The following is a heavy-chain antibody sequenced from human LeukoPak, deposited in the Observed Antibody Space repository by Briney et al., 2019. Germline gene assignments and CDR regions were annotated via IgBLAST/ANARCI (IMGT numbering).Heavy chain of an antibody. CDR1: GDSISSSNW. Sequence: SGTLSLTCAVSGDSISSSNWWSWVRQPPGKGLEWIGEIYHSGSTNYNPSLKSRVTISVDKSKNQFSLKLSSVTAADTAVYYCARGSHKLWFGEFFDYWGQGTLVTVSS. D-gene: IGHD3-10*01. CDR3: ARGSHKLWFGEFFDY. V-gene: IGHV4-4*02. CDR2: IYHSGST. J-gene: IGHJ4*02.